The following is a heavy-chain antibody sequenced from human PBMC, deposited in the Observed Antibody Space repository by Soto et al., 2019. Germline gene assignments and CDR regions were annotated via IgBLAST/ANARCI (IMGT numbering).Heavy chain of an antibody. J-gene: IGHJ3*02. CDR3: ARDRHWESSGSRDGAFDI. CDR1: GCSFTGCY. Sequence: ASVKVSCKASGCSFTGCYMHCVRQAPGQGLEWMGWINPNSGGTNYAQKFQGWVTMTRDTSISTAYMELSRLRSDDTAVYYCARDRHWESSGSRDGAFDIWGQGTMVTVSS. D-gene: IGHD3-22*01. V-gene: IGHV1-2*04. CDR2: INPNSGGT.